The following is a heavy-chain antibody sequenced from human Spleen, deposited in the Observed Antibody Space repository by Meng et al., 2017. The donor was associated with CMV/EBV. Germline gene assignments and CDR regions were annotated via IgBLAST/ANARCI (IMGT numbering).Heavy chain of an antibody. D-gene: IGHD3-16*01. CDR1: GFTFEDYA. J-gene: IGHJ5*01. CDR3: AKERGTDYYDSSSGFDS. V-gene: IGHV3-43D*03. Sequence: GESLKISCIASGFTFEDYAMVWVRQGPGKGLEWVSLITWDGSNTYYAGSVKGRFTISRDNSKNSLYLQMSTLRPEDTALYYRAKERGTDYYDSSSGFDSWGQGTLVTVSS. CDR2: ITWDGSNT.